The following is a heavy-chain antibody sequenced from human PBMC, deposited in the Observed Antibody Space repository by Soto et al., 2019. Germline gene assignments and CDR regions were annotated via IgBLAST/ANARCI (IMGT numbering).Heavy chain of an antibody. D-gene: IGHD2-15*01. J-gene: IGHJ4*02. CDR3: ARLRIYCSGGTCYYYFDY. V-gene: IGHV4-39*01. CDR2: IYYNGNT. CDR1: GGSISSSSCY. Sequence: SETLSLTCTVSGGSISSSSCYWGWIRLPPGKGLEWIGNIYYNGNTYYNPSLKSGVTISVDTSKSQFSLKLSSVTAADTVVYYCARLRIYCSGGTCYYYFDYWGQGTLVTVSS.